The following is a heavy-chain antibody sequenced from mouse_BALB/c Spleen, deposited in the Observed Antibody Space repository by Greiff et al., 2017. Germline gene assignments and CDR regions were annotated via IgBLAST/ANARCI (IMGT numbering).Heavy chain of an antibody. Sequence: EVQLQQPGAELVRPGASVKLSCKASGYSFTSYFMNWVMQSHGKSLEWIGRINPYNGDTFYNQKFKGKATLTVDKSSSTAHMELRSLASEDSAVYYCARRWFAYWGQGTLVTVSA. CDR1: GYSFTSYF. CDR3: ARRWFAY. CDR2: INPYNGDT. V-gene: IGHV1-20*02. J-gene: IGHJ3*01.